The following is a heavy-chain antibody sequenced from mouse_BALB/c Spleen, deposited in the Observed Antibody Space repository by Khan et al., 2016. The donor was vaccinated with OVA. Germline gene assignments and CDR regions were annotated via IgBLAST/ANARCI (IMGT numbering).Heavy chain of an antibody. V-gene: IGHV1S41*01. CDR2: IAPGGGCS. CDR3: GGENYYGRTCDAMDY. CDR1: GYTFTTYW. J-gene: IGHJ4*01. D-gene: IGHD1-1*01. Sequence: DLVKPGASVKLSCKASGYTFTTYWIYWIKQRPGQGLEWIGRIAPGGGCSSYNEMFKGKSTLTLDTSSSTAYIQLSSLSSEDSAVFFCGGENYYGRTCDAMDYWGQGTSVTVSS.